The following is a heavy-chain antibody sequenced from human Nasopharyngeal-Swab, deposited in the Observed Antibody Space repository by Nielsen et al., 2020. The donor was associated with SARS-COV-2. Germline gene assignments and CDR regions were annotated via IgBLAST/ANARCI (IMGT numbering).Heavy chain of an antibody. CDR3: ARDALPNYYGSGNYYYYGMDV. CDR1: GFTFSSYG. CDR2: ISYDGSNK. D-gene: IGHD3-10*01. Sequence: GESLKISCEASGFTFSSYGMHWVRQAPGKGLEWVAVISYDGSNKYCADSVKGRFTISRDNSKNTLYLQMNSLRAEDTAVYYCARDALPNYYGSGNYYYYGMDVWGQGTTVTVSS. V-gene: IGHV3-30*03. J-gene: IGHJ6*02.